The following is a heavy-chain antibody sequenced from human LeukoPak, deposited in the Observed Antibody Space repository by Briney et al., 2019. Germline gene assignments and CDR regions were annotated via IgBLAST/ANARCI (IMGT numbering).Heavy chain of an antibody. CDR3: ARDSRDSDPKPFDY. CDR1: GGSISSGSYY. CDR2: IYTSGST. V-gene: IGHV4-61*02. Sequence: SQTLSLTSTVSGGSISSGSYYWSWIRQPAGKGLEWIVRIYTSGSTNYNPSLKSRVTISVDTSKNQFSRKLSSVTAADTAVYYCARDSRDSDPKPFDYWGQGTLVTVSS. J-gene: IGHJ4*02. D-gene: IGHD2-15*01.